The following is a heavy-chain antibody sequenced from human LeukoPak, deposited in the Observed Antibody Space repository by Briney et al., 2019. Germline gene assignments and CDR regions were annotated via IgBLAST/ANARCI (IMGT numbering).Heavy chain of an antibody. CDR3: ARGKFGYSSDQPTYYYYYMDV. D-gene: IGHD6-19*01. CDR1: GYTFTGYF. Sequence: ASVKVSCKASGYTFTGYFMHWVRQAPGQGLEWMGWINPNSGGTNYAQKFQGRVTMTRDTSISTAYMELSRLRSDDTAVYYCARGKFGYSSDQPTYYYYYMDVWGKGTTVTISS. V-gene: IGHV1-2*02. J-gene: IGHJ6*03. CDR2: INPNSGGT.